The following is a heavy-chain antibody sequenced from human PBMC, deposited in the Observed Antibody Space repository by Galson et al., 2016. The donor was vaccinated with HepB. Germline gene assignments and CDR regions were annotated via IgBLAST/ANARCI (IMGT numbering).Heavy chain of an antibody. D-gene: IGHD2-2*02. CDR1: GGSFSGYY. CDR2: INHSGNI. CDR3: ARAKVGYCTSTSCYNAKGSVYFDP. V-gene: IGHV4-34*01. Sequence: SETLSLTCAVYGGSFSGYYWSWIRQPPGRGLEWIGEINHSGNINYSPSLKSRVTISVDMSKNQFSLKLSSVTAADTAVYYCARAKVGYCTSTSCYNAKGSVYFDPWGQGILVTVSS. J-gene: IGHJ5*02.